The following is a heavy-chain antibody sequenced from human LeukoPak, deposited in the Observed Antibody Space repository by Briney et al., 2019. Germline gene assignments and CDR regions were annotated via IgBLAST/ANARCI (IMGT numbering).Heavy chain of an antibody. D-gene: IGHD3-10*01. CDR2: ITWNSDSI. J-gene: IGHJ3*01. Sequence: GGSLRLSCAASGFTFADYTMHWVRQVPGKGLEWVSDITWNSDSIGYADSVKGRFTISRDNAKNSLYLQMNSLRVEDVALYYCARAGFHDAFDFWGQGTMVTVSS. CDR1: GFTFADYT. V-gene: IGHV3-9*03. CDR3: ARAGFHDAFDF.